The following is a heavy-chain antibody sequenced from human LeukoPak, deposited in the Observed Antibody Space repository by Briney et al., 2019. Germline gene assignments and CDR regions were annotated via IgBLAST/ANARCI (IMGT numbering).Heavy chain of an antibody. V-gene: IGHV1-69*05. CDR2: IIPIFGTA. CDR3: ARDAIAAVYDAFDI. CDR1: GGTFSSYA. J-gene: IGHJ3*02. D-gene: IGHD6-13*01. Sequence: ASVKVSCKASGGTFSSYAISWVRQAPGQGLEWMGRIIPIFGTANYAQKFQGRVTITTDESTSTAYMELSSLRSEDTAVYYCARDAIAAVYDAFDIWGQGTWSPSLQ.